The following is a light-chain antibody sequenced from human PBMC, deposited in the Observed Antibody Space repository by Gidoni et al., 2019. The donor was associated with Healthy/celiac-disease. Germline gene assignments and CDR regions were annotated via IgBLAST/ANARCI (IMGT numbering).Light chain of an antibody. CDR1: QRLVHSDGNTY. V-gene: IGKV2-30*02. Sequence: DVVMTQSPLALPVTLGQPASISCRSSQRLVHSDGNTYLNWFQQRPGKSPRRLIYKVSNRDSGVPDRFSGSGSGTDFTLKISRVEAEDVGVYYCMQGTHWPPFFGPGTKVDIK. CDR3: MQGTHWPPF. J-gene: IGKJ3*01. CDR2: KVS.